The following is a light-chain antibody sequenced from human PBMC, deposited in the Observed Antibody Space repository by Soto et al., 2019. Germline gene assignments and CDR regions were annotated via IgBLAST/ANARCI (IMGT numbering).Light chain of an antibody. CDR1: RRDVGGYNY. V-gene: IGLV2-14*03. CDR3: NSYRNTAAGYV. CDR2: DVG. Sequence: QCSLTQPASVSGSPGQSITISCTGTRRDVGGYNYVSWYQHRPGEVPKLIIYDVGNRPSGVSDRFSGSKSGDTASLTISGLRAEDEADYYCNSYRNTAAGYVFGTVTKVTV. J-gene: IGLJ1*01.